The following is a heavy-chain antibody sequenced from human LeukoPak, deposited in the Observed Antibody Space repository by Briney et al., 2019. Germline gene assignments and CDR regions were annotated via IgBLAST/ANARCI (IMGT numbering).Heavy chain of an antibody. Sequence: SETLSLTCTVSGGSISSYYWSWIRQPPGKGLEWIGYIYYSGSTNYNPSLKSRVTISVDTSKNQFSLKLSSVTAADTAVYYCARDGYSGSDALWGQGTLVTVSS. J-gene: IGHJ4*02. CDR1: GGSISSYY. V-gene: IGHV4-59*01. CDR2: IYYSGST. D-gene: IGHD5-12*01. CDR3: ARDGYSGSDAL.